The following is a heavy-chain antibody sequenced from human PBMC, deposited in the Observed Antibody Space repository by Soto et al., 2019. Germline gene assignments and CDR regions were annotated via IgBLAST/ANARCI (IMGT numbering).Heavy chain of an antibody. CDR1: GGTFSSYA. CDR3: ATPIAASCDYVWGSYRENAFDI. D-gene: IGHD3-16*02. Sequence: QVQLVQSGAEVKKPGSSVKVSCKASGGTFSSYAISWVRQAPGQGLEWMGGIIPIFGTANYAQKFQGRVTIPRDESTSTAYIELSSLRSEDTAVYYCATPIAASCDYVWGSYRENAFDIWGQGTMVTVSS. CDR2: IIPIFGTA. J-gene: IGHJ3*02. V-gene: IGHV1-69*05.